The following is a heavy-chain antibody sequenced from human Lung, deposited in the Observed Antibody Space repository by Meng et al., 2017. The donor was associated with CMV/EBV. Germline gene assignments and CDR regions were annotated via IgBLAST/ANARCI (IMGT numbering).Heavy chain of an antibody. Sequence: GEXXKISCAASGFTFDDYTMHWVRQAPGKGLEWVSLISWDGGSTYYADSVKGRFTISRDNSKNSLYLQMNSLRTEDTALYYCAKAGHVDTTTGMDVLGQGTXVTVSS. D-gene: IGHD5-18*01. J-gene: IGHJ6*02. CDR1: GFTFDDYT. CDR2: ISWDGGST. V-gene: IGHV3-43*01. CDR3: AKAGHVDTTTGMDV.